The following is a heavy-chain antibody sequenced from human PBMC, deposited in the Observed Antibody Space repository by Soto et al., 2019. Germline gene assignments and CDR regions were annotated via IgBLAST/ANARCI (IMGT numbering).Heavy chain of an antibody. V-gene: IGHV3-15*07. CDR3: TTEEEVSGSSWQFSRITECFHGEYFQH. D-gene: IGHD6-13*01. CDR1: GFTFSNAW. CDR2: IKSKTDGGTT. J-gene: IGHJ1*01. Sequence: PGGSLRLSCAASGFTFSNAWMNWVRQAPGKGLEWVGRIKSKTDGGTTDYAAPVKGRFTISRDDSKNTLYLQMNSLKTEDTAVYYCTTEEEVSGSSWQFSRITECFHGEYFQHWGQGTLVTVSS.